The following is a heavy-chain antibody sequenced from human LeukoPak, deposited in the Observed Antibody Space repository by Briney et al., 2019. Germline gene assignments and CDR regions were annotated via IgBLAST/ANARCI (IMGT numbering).Heavy chain of an antibody. Sequence: GGSLRLSCAASGFTVSSNYMSWVRQAPGKGLEWVSVIYSGGSTYYADSVKGRFTISRDNSKNTLYLQMNSLRAEDTAVYYCARIVYGSGSYPIPYGMDVWGQGTTVTVSS. D-gene: IGHD3-10*01. CDR1: GFTVSSNY. J-gene: IGHJ6*02. V-gene: IGHV3-53*01. CDR3: ARIVYGSGSYPIPYGMDV. CDR2: IYSGGST.